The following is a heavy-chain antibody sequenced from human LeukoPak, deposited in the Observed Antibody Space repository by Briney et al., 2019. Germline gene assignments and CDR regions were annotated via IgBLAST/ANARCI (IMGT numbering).Heavy chain of an antibody. D-gene: IGHD6-13*01. CDR1: GGSISSSSYY. V-gene: IGHV4-39*07. J-gene: IGHJ4*02. Sequence: SETLSLACTVSGGSISSSSYYWGWIRQPPGKGLEWIGSIYYSGSTYYNPSLKSRVTISVDTSKNQFSLKLSSVTAADTAVYYCARGESSSWYSHFDYWGQGTLVTVSS. CDR2: IYYSGST. CDR3: ARGESSSWYSHFDY.